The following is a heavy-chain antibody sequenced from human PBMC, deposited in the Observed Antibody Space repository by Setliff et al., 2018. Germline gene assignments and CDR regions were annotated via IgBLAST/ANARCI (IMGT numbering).Heavy chain of an antibody. D-gene: IGHD3-10*01. CDR2: IYYSGST. Sequence: PSETLSLTCTVSGDSISSYYWSWIRQPPGKGLEWIGYIYYSGSTNYNPSLKSRVTMSVATFENHFSLKLNSLTAADTAVYYCARVDFTMLQGVLGHWGQGTLVTVSS. J-gene: IGHJ1*01. CDR3: ARVDFTMLQGVLGH. V-gene: IGHV4-59*01. CDR1: GDSISSYY.